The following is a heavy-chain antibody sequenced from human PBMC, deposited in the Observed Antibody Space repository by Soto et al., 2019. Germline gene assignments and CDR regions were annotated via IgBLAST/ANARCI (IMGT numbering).Heavy chain of an antibody. CDR2: IYSGGST. J-gene: IGHJ4*02. V-gene: IGHV3-53*01. CDR3: ARVHSPDCSGGSCYLDY. D-gene: IGHD2-15*01. Sequence: PGGSLRLSCAASGFTVSSNYMSWVRQAPGKGLEWVSVIYSGGSTYYADSVKGRFTIPRDNSKNTLYLQMNSLRAEDAAVYYCARVHSPDCSGGSCYLDYWGQGTLVTVSS. CDR1: GFTVSSNY.